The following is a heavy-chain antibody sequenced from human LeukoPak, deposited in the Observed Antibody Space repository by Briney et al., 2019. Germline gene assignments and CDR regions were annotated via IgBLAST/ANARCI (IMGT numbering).Heavy chain of an antibody. CDR1: GFTVSSNY. D-gene: IGHD1-26*01. J-gene: IGHJ4*02. CDR3: ARATFYSGSYAW. V-gene: IGHV3-53*01. CDR2: IYSGGST. Sequence: GGSLRLSCAASGFTVSSNYMSWVRQAPGKGLEWVSVIYSGGSTYYADSVKGRFTISRDNSKNTLYLQMNSLRAEDTAVYYCARATFYSGSYAWWGQGTLVTVSS.